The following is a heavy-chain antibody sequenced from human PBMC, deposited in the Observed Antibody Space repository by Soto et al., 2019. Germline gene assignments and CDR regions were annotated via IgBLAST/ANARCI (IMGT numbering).Heavy chain of an antibody. CDR1: GYTFTSYA. J-gene: IGHJ5*02. CDR3: ARSPLRHANWFDP. D-gene: IGHD3-3*01. V-gene: IGHV1-3*01. CDR2: INAGNGNT. Sequence: QVQLVQSGAEVKKPGASVKVSCKASGYTFTSYAMHWVRQAPGQRLEWMGWINAGNGNTKYSQKFQGRVTITRDTSASTAYMELSSLRSEDTAVYYCARSPLRHANWFDPWGQGTLVTVSS.